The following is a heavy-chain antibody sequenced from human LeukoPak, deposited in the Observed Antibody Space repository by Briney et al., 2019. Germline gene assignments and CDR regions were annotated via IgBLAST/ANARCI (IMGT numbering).Heavy chain of an antibody. D-gene: IGHD5-24*01. V-gene: IGHV1-18*01. CDR2: INAYNGNT. CDR1: GYTFTSYG. CDR3: ARGGVEMATMKWGLLYY. Sequence: ASVKVSCKASGYTFTSYGISWVRQAPGQGLEWMGWINAYNGNTNYAQKLQGRVTLTRDTSISTVYMELSSLRSEDTAVYYCARGGVEMATMKWGLLYYWGQGTLVTVSS. J-gene: IGHJ4*02.